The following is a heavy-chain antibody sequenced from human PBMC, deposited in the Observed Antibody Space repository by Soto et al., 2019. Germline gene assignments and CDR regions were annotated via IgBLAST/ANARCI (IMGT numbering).Heavy chain of an antibody. Sequence: GXALKICCKGSGYIFASYWIGWVRQMPGKGLEWMGIIYPGDSDTRYSPSFQGQVTISADKSISTAYLQWSSLKASDTAMYYCARMTTNGPGDYWGQGTLVTVSS. CDR2: IYPGDSDT. CDR1: GYIFASYW. CDR3: ARMTTNGPGDY. J-gene: IGHJ4*02. D-gene: IGHD4-17*01. V-gene: IGHV5-51*01.